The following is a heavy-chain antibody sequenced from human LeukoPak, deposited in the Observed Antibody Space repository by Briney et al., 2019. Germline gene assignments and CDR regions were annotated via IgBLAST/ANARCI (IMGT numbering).Heavy chain of an antibody. V-gene: IGHV4-61*02. CDR2: IYTSGST. CDR1: GGSISSGSYY. J-gene: IGHJ4*02. Sequence: SETLSLTCTASGGSISSGSYYWSWIRQPAGKGLEWIGRIYTSGSTNYNPSLKSRVTISVDTSKNQFSLKLTSVTAADTAVYYCAREGLTGYYRPIDYWGQGTLVTVSS. CDR3: AREGLTGYYRPIDY. D-gene: IGHD3-9*01.